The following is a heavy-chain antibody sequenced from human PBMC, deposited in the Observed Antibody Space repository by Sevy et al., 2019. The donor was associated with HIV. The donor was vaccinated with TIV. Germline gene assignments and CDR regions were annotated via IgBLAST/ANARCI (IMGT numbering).Heavy chain of an antibody. Sequence: GGSLRLSCAASGFTFSSYWMHWVRQAPGKGLVWVSRINSDGSSTSYADSVKGRFTISRDNAKNTLYLQMNSLRAGDTAVYYCARGGVRYCSGTSCYAVGPFDYWGQGTLVTVSS. CDR1: GFTFSSYW. V-gene: IGHV3-74*01. J-gene: IGHJ4*02. D-gene: IGHD2-2*01. CDR3: ARGGVRYCSGTSCYAVGPFDY. CDR2: INSDGSST.